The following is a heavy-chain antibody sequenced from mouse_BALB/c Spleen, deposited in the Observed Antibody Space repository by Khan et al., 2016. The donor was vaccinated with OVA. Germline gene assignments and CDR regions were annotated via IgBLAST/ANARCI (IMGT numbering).Heavy chain of an antibody. V-gene: IGHV1-77*01. Sequence: QVQLKESGAELARPRASVKLSCKASGYTFTDYYINWVKQRTGQGLEWIGEISPGSGDTYYNEKFKGKATLTADKSSSTVYMQLSSLTAEASAVYFWARRNYFGYTFAYWGQGTLVTVSA. CDR1: GYTFTDYY. CDR2: ISPGSGDT. D-gene: IGHD1-2*01. J-gene: IGHJ3*01. CDR3: ARRNYFGYTFAY.